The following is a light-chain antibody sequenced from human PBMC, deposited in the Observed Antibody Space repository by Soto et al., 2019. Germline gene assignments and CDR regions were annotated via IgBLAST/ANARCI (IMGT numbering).Light chain of an antibody. CDR2: DVS. Sequence: QSALTQPASVSGSPGQSITISCTGASSDIGDYNYVSWYQQYSGKVPKLVIYDVSHRPSGVSNRFSGSKSGNTASLTITGLQAEDEADYYCRSPTTPTSLVVFGGGTKLTVL. CDR1: SSDIGDYNY. CDR3: RSPTTPTSLVV. J-gene: IGLJ3*02. V-gene: IGLV2-14*01.